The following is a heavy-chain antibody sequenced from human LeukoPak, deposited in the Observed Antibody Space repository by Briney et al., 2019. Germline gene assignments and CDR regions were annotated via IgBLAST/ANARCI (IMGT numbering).Heavy chain of an antibody. CDR2: IIPIFGTA. CDR3: ARTLSTVSGWDEYFQH. V-gene: IGHV1-69*05. J-gene: IGHJ1*01. Sequence: SVKVSCKASGGTFSSYAISWVRQAPGQGLEWMGGIIPIFGTANYAQKLQGRVTMTTDTSTSTAYMELRSLRSDDTAVYYCARTLSTVSGWDEYFQHWGQGTLVTVSS. CDR1: GGTFSSYA. D-gene: IGHD6-19*01.